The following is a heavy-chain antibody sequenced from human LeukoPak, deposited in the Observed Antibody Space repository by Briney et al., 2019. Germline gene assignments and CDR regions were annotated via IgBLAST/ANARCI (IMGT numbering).Heavy chain of an antibody. CDR1: GFTFSSFW. J-gene: IGHJ3*02. Sequence: PGGSLRLSCAASGFTFSSFWTHWVRQAPGKGLVWVSRIKSDGSSTNYADSVKGRFTISRDNFRNTLYLQMNSLRAEDTALYYCARGLVVGGSGVWAFDIWGQGTMVTVSS. V-gene: IGHV3-74*01. CDR3: ARGLVVGGSGVWAFDI. D-gene: IGHD1-26*01. CDR2: IKSDGSST.